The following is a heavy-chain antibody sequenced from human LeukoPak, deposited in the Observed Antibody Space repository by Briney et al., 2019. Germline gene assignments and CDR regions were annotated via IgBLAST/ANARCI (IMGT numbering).Heavy chain of an antibody. CDR1: GGSISSYY. Sequence: NPSETLSLTCTVSGGSISSYYWSWIRQPPGKGLGWIGYIYYSGSTNYNPSLKSRVTISVDTSKNQFSLKLSSVTAADTGVYYCARADYYDSSALGYYFDYWGQGTLVTVSS. J-gene: IGHJ4*02. D-gene: IGHD3-22*01. CDR2: IYYSGST. CDR3: ARADYYDSSALGYYFDY. V-gene: IGHV4-59*01.